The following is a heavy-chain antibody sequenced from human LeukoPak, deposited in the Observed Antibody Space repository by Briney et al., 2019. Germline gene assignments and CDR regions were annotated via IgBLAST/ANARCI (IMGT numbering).Heavy chain of an antibody. Sequence: SETLSLTCTVSGGSISSHYWSWIRQPPGKGLEWIGYIYYSGSTSYNPSLKSRLTISVDTSRNQFSLKRSSVTAADTAVYYCASGADYSNYYFDYWGQGTLVTVSS. CDR1: GGSISSHY. CDR2: IYYSGST. D-gene: IGHD4-11*01. CDR3: ASGADYSNYYFDY. V-gene: IGHV4-59*11. J-gene: IGHJ4*02.